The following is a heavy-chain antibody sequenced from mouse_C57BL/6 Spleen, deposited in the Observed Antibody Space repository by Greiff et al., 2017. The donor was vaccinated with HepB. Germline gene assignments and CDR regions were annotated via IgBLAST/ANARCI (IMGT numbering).Heavy chain of an antibody. D-gene: IGHD4-1*01. J-gene: IGHJ4*01. V-gene: IGHV5-6*01. Sequence: EVQLVESGGDLVKPGGSLKLSCAASGFTFSSYGMSWVRQTPDKRLEWVATISSGGSYTYYPDSVKGRVTISRDNAKNTLYLQMSSLKSEDTAMYYCARTGTGRGWYAMDYWGQGTSVTVSS. CDR2: ISSGGSYT. CDR1: GFTFSSYG. CDR3: ARTGTGRGWYAMDY.